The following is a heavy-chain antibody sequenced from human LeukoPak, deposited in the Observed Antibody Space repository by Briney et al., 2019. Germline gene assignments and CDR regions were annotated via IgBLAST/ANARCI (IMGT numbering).Heavy chain of an antibody. CDR2: ISWNSGSI. CDR3: ARGYYGSGSPNWFDP. CDR1: GFTFDDYA. D-gene: IGHD3-10*01. J-gene: IGHJ5*02. V-gene: IGHV3-9*01. Sequence: GGSLRLSCAASGFTFDDYAMHWVRQAPGKGLEWVSGISWNSGSIGYADSVKGRFTISRDNAKNSLYLQMNSLRAEDTAVYYCARGYYGSGSPNWFDPWGQGTLVTVSS.